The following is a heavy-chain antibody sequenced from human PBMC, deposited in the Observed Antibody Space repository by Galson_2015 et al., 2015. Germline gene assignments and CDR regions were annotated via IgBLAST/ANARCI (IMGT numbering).Heavy chain of an antibody. J-gene: IGHJ4*02. D-gene: IGHD1-26*01. CDR1: GVSTTNSY. CDR3: ARDGGFGPGSYDC. V-gene: IGHV4-59*01. Sequence: ATLSLTCSVSGVSTTNSYWSWLRQPPGRGLEWIGYIYSSGSTNYKPSLKSRVTISVDTSKKQLSLNLSSVTAADTAMYYCARDGGFGPGSYDCWGQGTLVTASS. CDR2: IYSSGST.